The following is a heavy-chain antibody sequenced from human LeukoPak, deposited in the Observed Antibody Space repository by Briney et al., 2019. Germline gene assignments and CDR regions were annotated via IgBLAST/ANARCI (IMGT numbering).Heavy chain of an antibody. Sequence: ASVKVSCKASVYTFTSYGISWVRQAPGQGLEWMGLISAYNGNTNYAQKLQGRVAMTTDTSTSTAYIDLRSLRYDDTAVYYCARDPPSWLQLVSAFDIWGQGTMVTVSS. D-gene: IGHD5-24*01. CDR2: ISAYNGNT. V-gene: IGHV1-18*01. CDR3: ARDPPSWLQLVSAFDI. J-gene: IGHJ3*02. CDR1: VYTFTSYG.